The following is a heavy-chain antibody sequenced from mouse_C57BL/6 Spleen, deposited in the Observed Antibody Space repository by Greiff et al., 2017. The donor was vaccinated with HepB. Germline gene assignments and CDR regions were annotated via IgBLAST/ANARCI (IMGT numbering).Heavy chain of an antibody. CDR1: GYTFTSYW. J-gene: IGHJ2*01. Sequence: VQLQQPGAELVMPGASVKLSCKASGYTFTSYWMHWVKQRPGQGLEWIGEIDPSDSYTNYNQKFKGKSTLTVDKSSSTAYMQLSSLTSEDSAVYYCARSGYYGSSPDYFDYWGQGTTLTVSS. CDR2: IDPSDSYT. D-gene: IGHD1-1*01. CDR3: ARSGYYGSSPDYFDY. V-gene: IGHV1-69*01.